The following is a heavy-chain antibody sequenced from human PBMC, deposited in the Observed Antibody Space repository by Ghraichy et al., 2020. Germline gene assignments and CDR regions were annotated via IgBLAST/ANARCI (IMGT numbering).Heavy chain of an antibody. D-gene: IGHD1-1*01. CDR2: IIPILGIA. Sequence: SVKVSCKASGGTFSSYAISWVRQAPGQGLEWMGGIIPILGIANYAQKFQGRVTITADKSTSTAYMELSSLRSKDTAVYYCASRLERRYDAFDIWGQGTMVTVSS. J-gene: IGHJ3*02. CDR1: GGTFSSYA. V-gene: IGHV1-69*10. CDR3: ASRLERRYDAFDI.